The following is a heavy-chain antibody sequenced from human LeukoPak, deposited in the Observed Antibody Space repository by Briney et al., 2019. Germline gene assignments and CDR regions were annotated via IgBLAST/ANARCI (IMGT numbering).Heavy chain of an antibody. Sequence: ETLSLTCAVSGGSISSTNWWSWVRQPPGKGLEWVSYISSSSSTIYYADSVKGRFTISRDNAKNTLYLQMNSLRAEDTAVYYCAKERGTGSGRKRWFDPWGQGTLVTVSS. J-gene: IGHJ5*02. V-gene: IGHV3-48*01. CDR3: AKERGTGSGRKRWFDP. CDR1: GGSISSTNW. D-gene: IGHD3-10*01. CDR2: ISSSSSTI.